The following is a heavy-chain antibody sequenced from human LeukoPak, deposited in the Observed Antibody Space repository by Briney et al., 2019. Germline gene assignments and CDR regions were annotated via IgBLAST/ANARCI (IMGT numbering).Heavy chain of an antibody. Sequence: GGSLRLSCAASGFTFSAYEMDWVRQAPGKGLEWISYISSSGSTIYHADSVKGRFTISRDDAKNSLYLQMSSLRAEDTAVYYCAKEVTPNYSGFDAFDIWGQGTMVTVSS. CDR1: GFTFSAYE. CDR3: AKEVTPNYSGFDAFDI. D-gene: IGHD2-15*01. CDR2: ISSSGSTI. V-gene: IGHV3-48*03. J-gene: IGHJ3*02.